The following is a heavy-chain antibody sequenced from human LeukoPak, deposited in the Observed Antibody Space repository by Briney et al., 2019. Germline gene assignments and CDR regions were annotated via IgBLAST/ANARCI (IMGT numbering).Heavy chain of an antibody. CDR2: IGWNSDII. D-gene: IGHD3-22*01. J-gene: IGHJ4*02. CDR1: GFTFDDYA. Sequence: GGSLRLSCAASGFTFDDYAMHWVRQPPGKGLEWVSGIGWNSDIIGYGDSVKGRFTISRDNAKNTLYLQMNSLRAEDTAVYYCARDDYYDSSGYYPTFDYWGQGTLVTVSS. V-gene: IGHV3-9*01. CDR3: ARDDYYDSSGYYPTFDY.